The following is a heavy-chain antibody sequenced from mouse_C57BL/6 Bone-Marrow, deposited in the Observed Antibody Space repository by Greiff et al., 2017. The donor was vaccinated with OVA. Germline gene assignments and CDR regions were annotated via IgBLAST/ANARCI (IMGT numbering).Heavy chain of an antibody. Sequence: VKLMESGPGLVAPSQSLSITCTVSGFSLTSYGVHWVRQPPGKGLEWLVVIWSGGSTDYNAAFISRLSLSKDNSKSQVFFKMNSLQADDTAIYYCARREETGTGEFDYWGQGTTLTVSS. CDR1: GFSLTSYG. V-gene: IGHV2-2*01. D-gene: IGHD4-1*01. CDR2: IWSGGST. J-gene: IGHJ2*01. CDR3: ARREETGTGEFDY.